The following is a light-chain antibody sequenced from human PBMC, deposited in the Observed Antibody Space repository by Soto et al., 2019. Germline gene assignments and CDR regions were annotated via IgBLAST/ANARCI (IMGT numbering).Light chain of an antibody. J-gene: IGLJ2*01. CDR2: END. Sequence: NFMLTQPHSVSESPGKTVTITCTRSSGSIATNYVQWYQQRPGSAPTTVIYENDQRPSGVPDGFSGSIDSSSNSASLSISGLKTEDEADYRCQSYQNINHAVVFGGGTKLTVL. V-gene: IGLV6-57*03. CDR3: QSYQNINHAVV. CDR1: SGSIATNY.